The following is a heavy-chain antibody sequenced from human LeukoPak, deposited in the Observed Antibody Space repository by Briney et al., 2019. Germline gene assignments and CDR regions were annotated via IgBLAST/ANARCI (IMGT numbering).Heavy chain of an antibody. D-gene: IGHD5-18*01. CDR1: GGSISSYY. J-gene: IGHJ4*02. CDR2: IYYSGST. Sequence: SETLSLTCTVSGGSISSYYWSWIRQPPGKGLEWIGYIYYSGSTNYNPSLKSRVTISVDTSKNQFSLKLSTVTAADTAVYYCARSPRRTAIDYWGQGTLVTVSS. V-gene: IGHV4-59*01. CDR3: ARSPRRTAIDY.